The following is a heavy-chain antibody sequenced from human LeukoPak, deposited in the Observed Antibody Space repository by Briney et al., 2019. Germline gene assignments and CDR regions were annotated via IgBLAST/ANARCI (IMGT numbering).Heavy chain of an antibody. CDR2: ISSSSTI. V-gene: IGHV3-48*01. J-gene: IGHJ4*02. D-gene: IGHD3-10*01. CDR1: GFTFSSYS. CDR3: ARGPLYGSGKGDY. Sequence: GGSLRLSCAASGFTFSSYSMNWVRQAPGKGLEWVSYISSSSTIYYADSVKGRFTISRDNAKNSLYLQMNSLRAEDTAVYYCARGPLYGSGKGDYWGQGTLVTVSS.